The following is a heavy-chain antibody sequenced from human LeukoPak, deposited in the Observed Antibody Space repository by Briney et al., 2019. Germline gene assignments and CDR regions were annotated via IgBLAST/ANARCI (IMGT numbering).Heavy chain of an antibody. CDR3: AIGLKGCSGSSCYYFFDF. V-gene: IGHV3-23*01. J-gene: IGHJ4*02. Sequence: PGGSLRLSCAASGFTFSNYAMNWVRQAPGKGLEWVSSITGSGGDAYYADSVKGRFTISRDNSKNTLDLQMNSLRAEDTAAYYCAIGLKGCSGSSCYYFFDFWGQGALITVSS. CDR2: ITGSGGDA. D-gene: IGHD2-15*01. CDR1: GFTFSNYA.